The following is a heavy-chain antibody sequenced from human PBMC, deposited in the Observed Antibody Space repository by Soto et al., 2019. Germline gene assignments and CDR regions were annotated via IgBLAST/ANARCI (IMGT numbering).Heavy chain of an antibody. CDR3: ARGGDPDY. CDR1: GFTFDYYW. V-gene: IGHV3-74*01. Sequence: EVQLVESGGGLVQPGGSVRLSFVASGFTFDYYWMQWVRQAPGEGLMWVSRLQTDGSHPDYADSVKGRFTISRDNAKNTLYQQMNNLSAEDTAVDYCARGGDPDYWGQGTLVTVAS. CDR2: LQTDGSHP. J-gene: IGHJ4*02. D-gene: IGHD2-21*02.